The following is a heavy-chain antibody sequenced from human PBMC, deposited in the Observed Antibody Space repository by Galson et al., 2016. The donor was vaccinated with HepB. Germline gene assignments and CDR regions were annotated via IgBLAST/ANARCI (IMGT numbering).Heavy chain of an antibody. CDR3: AREAAPGDDYSLAY. D-gene: IGHD4-11*01. J-gene: IGHJ4*02. CDR1: KYTFTVYY. V-gene: IGHV1-2*02. Sequence: SVKVSCKASKYTFTVYYIHWVRQAPGQGLEWMGWISPNSGGTNYAQKFQGRVTMTRDTSITTAYMELSSPRSDDTAVYYCAREAAPGDDYSLAYWGQGTPVTVSS. CDR2: ISPNSGGT.